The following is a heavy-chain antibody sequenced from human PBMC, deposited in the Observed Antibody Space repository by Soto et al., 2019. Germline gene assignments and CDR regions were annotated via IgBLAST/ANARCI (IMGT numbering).Heavy chain of an antibody. J-gene: IGHJ4*01. D-gene: IGHD2-2*01. CDR2: INHAGST. Sequence: SETLSLTCAVYGGSFSNYFWSWIRQPPGKGLEWIGEINHAGSTNYNPSLKSRLTISVDTSKNQFSLKLSSVTAADTAVYYCARGPTRCTTTSCYGDYFDYWGQGTLVTVSS. CDR1: GGSFSNYF. CDR3: ARGPTRCTTTSCYGDYFDY. V-gene: IGHV4-34*01.